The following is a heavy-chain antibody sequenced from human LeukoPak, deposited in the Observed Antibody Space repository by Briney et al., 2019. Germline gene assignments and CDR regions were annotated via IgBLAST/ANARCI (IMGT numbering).Heavy chain of an antibody. Sequence: GGSLRPSCAASGFTFSNYYMSWIRQPPGKGLEWVSYISSSGSTIYYADSVKGRFTITSDNDKNSLYLQMNSLRADDTAVYYCARDSDYYFDYWGQGTLVTVSS. CDR2: ISSSGSTI. D-gene: IGHD2-21*02. CDR3: ARDSDYYFDY. V-gene: IGHV3-11*04. CDR1: GFTFSNYY. J-gene: IGHJ4*02.